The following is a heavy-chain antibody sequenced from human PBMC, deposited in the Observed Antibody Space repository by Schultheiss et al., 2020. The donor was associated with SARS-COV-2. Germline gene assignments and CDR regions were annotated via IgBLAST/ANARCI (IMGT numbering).Heavy chain of an antibody. CDR3: ARGPHYLGRYFDY. J-gene: IGHJ4*02. CDR2: INHSGST. CDR1: GGSISSGGYY. D-gene: IGHD1-26*01. Sequence: SETLSLTCTVSGGSISSGGYYWSWIRQPPGKGLEWIGEINHSGSTNYNPSLKSRVTISVDTSKNQFSLKLSSVTAADTAVYYCARGPHYLGRYFDYWGQGTLVTVSS. V-gene: IGHV4-39*07.